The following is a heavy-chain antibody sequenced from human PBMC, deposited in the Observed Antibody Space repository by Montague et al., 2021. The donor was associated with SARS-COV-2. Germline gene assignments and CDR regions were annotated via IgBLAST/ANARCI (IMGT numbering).Heavy chain of an antibody. CDR1: GHSIWSSDW. CDR3: ARAQKTISGMLIPPYYFDF. Sequence: SETLSLTCSVSGHSIWSSDWWTWVRQPPGKGLEWIGEIYHSGSTTYNPSLKSRVTISVDKSKNQFSLTLTSLTAEDTAVYYCARAQKTISGMLIPPYYFDFRGQGTRVTLSS. J-gene: IGHJ4*01. CDR2: IYHSGST. D-gene: IGHD3-3*01. V-gene: IGHV4-4*02.